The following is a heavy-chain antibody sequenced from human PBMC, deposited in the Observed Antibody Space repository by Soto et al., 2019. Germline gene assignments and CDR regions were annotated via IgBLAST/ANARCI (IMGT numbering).Heavy chain of an antibody. CDR1: GGSISSYY. Sequence: SETLSLTCTVSGGSISSYYWSWIRQPPGKGLEWIGSISYSGSTNYNPSLKSRVTISIDTSKNQFSQKLSSVTAADTAVYYCARHLSRGYYSTPPVAFDIWGQGTMVTVSS. D-gene: IGHD3-10*01. CDR3: ARHLSRGYYSTPPVAFDI. J-gene: IGHJ3*02. CDR2: ISYSGST. V-gene: IGHV4-59*08.